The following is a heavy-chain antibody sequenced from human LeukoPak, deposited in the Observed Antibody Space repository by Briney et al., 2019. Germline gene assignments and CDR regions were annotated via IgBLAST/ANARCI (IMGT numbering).Heavy chain of an antibody. CDR1: GFTVSSKY. D-gene: IGHD2-2*01. CDR3: ARGCSSTSCYGFDY. CDR2: IYSGGST. J-gene: IGHJ4*02. V-gene: IGHV3-53*01. Sequence: GGSLRLSCAASGFTVSSKYMSWVRQAPGKGLEWVSVIYSGGSTYYADSVKGRFTISRDNSKNTLYLQMNSLRAEDTAVYYCARGCSSTSCYGFDYWGQGTLVIVSS.